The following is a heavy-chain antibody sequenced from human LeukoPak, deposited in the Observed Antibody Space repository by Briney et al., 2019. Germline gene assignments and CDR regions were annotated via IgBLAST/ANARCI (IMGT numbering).Heavy chain of an antibody. CDR1: GFTFSSYG. J-gene: IGHJ4*02. Sequence: GGSLRLSCAASGFTFSSYGMHWVRQAPAKGLAWVAVISYDGRQKYYEDSAKGRFTISRDNSKNTLFLQMNSLRDEDTAVYYCTRVYLERLTAGYFDHWGQGTLVTVSP. D-gene: IGHD2-8*01. V-gene: IGHV3-30*03. CDR3: TRVYLERLTAGYFDH. CDR2: ISYDGRQK.